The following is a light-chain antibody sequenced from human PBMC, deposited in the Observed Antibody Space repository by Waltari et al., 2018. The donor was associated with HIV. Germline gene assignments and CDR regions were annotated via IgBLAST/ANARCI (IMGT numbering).Light chain of an antibody. Sequence: NFMLAQPHSVSESPGKTLTISCTRSSGDIARNYVQWYQQRPGSSPTTVIYGDYERPSGVPDRFSGSIDSSANSASLPISGLKTDDEADDYCQSYDNGNWVLGGGTKLTVL. CDR1: SGDIARNY. CDR3: QSYDNGNWV. V-gene: IGLV6-57*01. J-gene: IGLJ3*02. CDR2: GDY.